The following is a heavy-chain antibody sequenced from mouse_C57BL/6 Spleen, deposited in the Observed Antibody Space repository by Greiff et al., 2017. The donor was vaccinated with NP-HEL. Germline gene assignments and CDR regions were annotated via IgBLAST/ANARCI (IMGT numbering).Heavy chain of an antibody. CDR2: ISYDGSN. Sequence: VQLKESGPGLVKPSQSLSLTCSVTGYSITSGYYWNWIRQFPGNNLEWMGYISYDGSNNYNPSLKNRISITRDTSKNQFFLKLNSVTTEDTATYYCARGGHFDYWGQGTTLTVSS. V-gene: IGHV3-6*01. J-gene: IGHJ2*01. CDR3: ARGGHFDY. CDR1: GYSITSGYY.